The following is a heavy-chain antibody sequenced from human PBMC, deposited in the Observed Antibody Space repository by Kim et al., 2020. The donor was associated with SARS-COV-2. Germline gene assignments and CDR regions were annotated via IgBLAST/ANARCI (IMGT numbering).Heavy chain of an antibody. CDR1: GYTFSSIA. J-gene: IGHJ2*01. Sequence: ASVKVSCKASGYTFSSIAMHWVRQAPGQGLEWMGWMNTNTGDPTYAQGFTGRIVFSSDTSVSTAYLQISSLRPEDTAIYFCAARYSSSYFALWGRGTLVTVSS. CDR3: AARYSSSYFAL. CDR2: MNTNTGDP. V-gene: IGHV7-4-1*02. D-gene: IGHD6-13*01.